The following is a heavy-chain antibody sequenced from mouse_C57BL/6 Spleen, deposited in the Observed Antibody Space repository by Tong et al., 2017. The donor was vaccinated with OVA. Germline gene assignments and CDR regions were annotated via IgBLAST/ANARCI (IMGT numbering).Heavy chain of an antibody. V-gene: IGHV5-12*01. Sequence: EVQLQESGAGLVQPGGSLKLSCAASGFTFSDYYMYWVRQTPEKRLEWVEYISNGGGSTYYPDTVKGRFTISRDNAKNNLYLQMSHLKSEDTAMYYCARHGGNYPYAMDYWGQGTSVTVSS. CDR1: GFTFSDYY. CDR3: ARHGGNYPYAMDY. D-gene: IGHD2-1*01. J-gene: IGHJ4*01. CDR2: ISNGGGST.